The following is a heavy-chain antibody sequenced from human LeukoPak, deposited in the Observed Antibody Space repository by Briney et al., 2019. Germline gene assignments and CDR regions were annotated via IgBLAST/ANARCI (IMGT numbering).Heavy chain of an antibody. CDR1: GFTFSSYW. D-gene: IGHD5-18*01. CDR3: AGSLGYSYGSYH. CDR2: INGDGSST. Sequence: AGGSLRLSCAASGFTFSSYWMHWVRQAPGKGLVWVSRINGDGSSTNYADSVKGRFTISRDNAKNTLYLQMNSLRAEDAAMYFCAGSLGYSYGSYHWGQGILVTVSS. V-gene: IGHV3-74*01. J-gene: IGHJ1*01.